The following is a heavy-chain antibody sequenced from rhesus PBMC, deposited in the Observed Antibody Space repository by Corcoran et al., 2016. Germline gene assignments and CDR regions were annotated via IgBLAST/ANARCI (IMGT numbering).Heavy chain of an antibody. CDR2: ISGSGRST. CDR3: ARDPSGSYPYYFDY. V-gene: IGHV4-65*01. CDR1: GGSVSSSNW. Sequence: QVQLQESGPGLVKPSETLSLTCAVSGGSVSSSNWWSWIRQPPGKGLEWMGYISGSGRSTYNNPSLKSRVTISTDTSKNQFALKLSSVTAADTAVYYCARDPSGSYPYYFDYWGQGVLVTVSS. J-gene: IGHJ4*01. D-gene: IGHD3-16*01.